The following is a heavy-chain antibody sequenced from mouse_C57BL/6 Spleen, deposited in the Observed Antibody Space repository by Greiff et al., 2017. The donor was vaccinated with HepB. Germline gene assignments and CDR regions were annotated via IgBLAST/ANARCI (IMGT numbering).Heavy chain of an antibody. J-gene: IGHJ1*03. CDR3: TRSEGNWYFDV. CDR2: IDPETGGT. CDR1: GYTFTDYE. Sequence: QVQLKESGAELVRPGASVTLSCKASGYTFTDYEMHWVKQTPVHGLEWIGAIDPETGGTAYNQKFKGKAILTADKSSSTAYMELRSLTSEDSAVYYCTRSEGNWYFDVWGTGTTVTVSS. V-gene: IGHV1-15*01.